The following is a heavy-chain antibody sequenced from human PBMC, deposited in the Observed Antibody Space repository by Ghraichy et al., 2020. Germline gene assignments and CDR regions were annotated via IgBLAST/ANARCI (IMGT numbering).Heavy chain of an antibody. J-gene: IGHJ5*02. D-gene: IGHD1-26*01. CDR1: GYTFTNYG. Sequence: ASVKVSCKASGYTFTNYGLTWVRQAPGQGLEWMGWISTYHGDTNYAQTLQDRITMTTDTSTSIGYMELRRLRPDDTAMYYCAREVGASRRLGGWFDRWGQGTLVTVSS. CDR3: AREVGASRRLGGWFDR. V-gene: IGHV1-18*01. CDR2: ISTYHGDT.